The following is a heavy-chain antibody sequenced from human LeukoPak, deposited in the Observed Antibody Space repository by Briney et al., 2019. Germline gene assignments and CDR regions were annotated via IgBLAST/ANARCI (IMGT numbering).Heavy chain of an antibody. V-gene: IGHV3-23*01. J-gene: IGHJ5*02. Sequence: GGSLRLSCAASGFTFSSYAMSWVRLAPGKGLEWVSAISGSGGSTYYADSVKGRFTISRDNSKNTLYLQMNSLRAEDTAVYYCAKVIVVVPAAIQGQNWFDPWGQGTLVTVSS. CDR1: GFTFSSYA. D-gene: IGHD2-2*02. CDR3: AKVIVVVPAAIQGQNWFDP. CDR2: ISGSGGST.